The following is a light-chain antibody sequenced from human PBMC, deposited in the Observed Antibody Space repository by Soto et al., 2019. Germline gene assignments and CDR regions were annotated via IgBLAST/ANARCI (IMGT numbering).Light chain of an antibody. J-gene: IGKJ1*01. V-gene: IGKV3-11*01. Sequence: EIVLTQSPATLSLSPGERATLSCRASQSVSRYLAWYQQKPGQAPRLLIYDASNRATGIPARFSGSGSGTDFTLTISNLEPEDFAVYYCQQRSNWSVTFGQGTKVEIK. CDR2: DAS. CDR1: QSVSRY. CDR3: QQRSNWSVT.